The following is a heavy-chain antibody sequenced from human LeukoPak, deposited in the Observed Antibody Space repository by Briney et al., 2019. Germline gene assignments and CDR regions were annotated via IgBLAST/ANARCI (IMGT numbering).Heavy chain of an antibody. CDR2: ISYDGNNK. CDR1: GFTFSSFA. Sequence: GGSLRLSCAASGFTFSSFAMHWVRQAPGKGLEWVTMISYDGNNKYYADSVRGRFTISRDNSKNTLYLQMSSLRAEDTAVYYCARETTGWYFESWGQGTLATVSS. J-gene: IGHJ4*02. D-gene: IGHD6-19*01. V-gene: IGHV3-30-3*01. CDR3: ARETTGWYFES.